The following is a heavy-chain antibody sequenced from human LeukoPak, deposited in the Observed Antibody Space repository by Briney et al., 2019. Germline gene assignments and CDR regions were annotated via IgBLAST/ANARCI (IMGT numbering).Heavy chain of an antibody. CDR1: GFTFSSYG. CDR2: ILYDGSNK. Sequence: GGSLRLSCAASGFTFSSYGMHRVRQAPGKGLEWVAVILYDGSNKYYADSVKGRFTISRHNSKNTLYLQMNSLRAEDTAVYYCAKVYPYYYDSSAGRNSFDIWGQGTMVTVTS. V-gene: IGHV3-33*06. CDR3: AKVYPYYYDSSAGRNSFDI. J-gene: IGHJ3*02. D-gene: IGHD3-22*01.